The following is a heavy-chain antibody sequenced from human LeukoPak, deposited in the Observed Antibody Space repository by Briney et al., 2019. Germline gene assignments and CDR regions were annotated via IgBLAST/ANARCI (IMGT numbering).Heavy chain of an antibody. J-gene: IGHJ4*02. CDR3: ARGGSRYCSSTSCYVEPRGLDY. Sequence: PGGSLRLSCAASGFTFSNYWMSWVRQAPGRGLEWVANIKQDGSVKYYADSVKGRFTISRDNSKNTLYLQMNSLRAEDTAVYYCARGGSRYCSSTSCYVEPRGLDYWGQGTLVTVSS. V-gene: IGHV3-7*01. CDR2: IKQDGSVK. D-gene: IGHD2-2*01. CDR1: GFTFSNYW.